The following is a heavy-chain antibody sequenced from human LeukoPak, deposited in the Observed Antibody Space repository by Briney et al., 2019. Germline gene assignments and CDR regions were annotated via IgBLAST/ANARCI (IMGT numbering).Heavy chain of an antibody. V-gene: IGHV1-18*01. CDR3: ARSPHYYYMDV. Sequence: VASVKVSCKASGYTFTSSGISWVRQAPGQGLEWMGWINAYNGNTNYAQKLQGRVTMTTDTSTRTAYMELRSLRSDDTAVYYCARSPHYYYMDVWGKGTTVTVSS. CDR2: INAYNGNT. CDR1: GYTFTSSG. J-gene: IGHJ6*03.